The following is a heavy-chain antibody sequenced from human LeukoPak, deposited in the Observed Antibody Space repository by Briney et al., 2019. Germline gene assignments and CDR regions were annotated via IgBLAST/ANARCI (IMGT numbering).Heavy chain of an antibody. CDR2: LSGSGDRS. J-gene: IGHJ4*02. D-gene: IGHD6-13*01. Sequence: GGSLRLSCAASGFTFSNYAMSWVRQAPGKGLEWVSALSGSGDRSYYADSVKGRFSISRDNFKNTLYLQMNSLRAEDTAVYYCAKEWRYSSSWYQYYFDSWGQGTLVTVSS. CDR3: AKEWRYSSSWYQYYFDS. CDR1: GFTFSNYA. V-gene: IGHV3-23*01.